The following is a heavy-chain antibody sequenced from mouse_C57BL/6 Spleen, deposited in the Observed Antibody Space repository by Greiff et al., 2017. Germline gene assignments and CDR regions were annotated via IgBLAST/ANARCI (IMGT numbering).Heavy chain of an antibody. CDR1: GFNIKNTY. CDR2: IDPANGNT. V-gene: IGHV14-3*01. D-gene: IGHD2-2*01. Sequence: EVMLVESVAELVRPGASVKLSCTASGFNIKNTYMHWVKQRPEQGLEWIGRIDPANGNTKYAPKFQGKATITADTSSNTAYLQLSSLTSEDTAIYYCASYGYDEDYAMDYWGQGTSVTVSS. CDR3: ASYGYDEDYAMDY. J-gene: IGHJ4*01.